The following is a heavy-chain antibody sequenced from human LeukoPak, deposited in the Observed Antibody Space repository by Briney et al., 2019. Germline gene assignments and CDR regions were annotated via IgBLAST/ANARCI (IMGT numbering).Heavy chain of an antibody. CDR1: GGSISTYY. D-gene: IGHD6-13*01. V-gene: IGHV4-59*08. J-gene: IGHJ1*01. CDR2: IYYSGNT. Sequence: SETLSLTCTVSGGSISTYYWSWIRQPPGKGLEWIGYIYYSGNTNYNPSLKSRVTISVDTSKNQFSLKLSSVTAADTAVYYCARPVSSSSTSEYFQHWGQGTLVTVSS. CDR3: ARPVSSSSTSEYFQH.